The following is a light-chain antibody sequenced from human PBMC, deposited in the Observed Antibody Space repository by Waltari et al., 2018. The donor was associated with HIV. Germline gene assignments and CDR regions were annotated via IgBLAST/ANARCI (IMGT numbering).Light chain of an antibody. J-gene: IGLJ2*01. V-gene: IGLV1-36*01. CDR3: AAWDDSLNGPV. CDR2: YDD. Sequence: QSVLTQPPSVSEAPRQRVAISCSGSSSNIANNAVNWYQQLPGKAPKLLIYYDDLLPSWVSDRFSGSKSGTSASLAISGLQSEDEADYYCAAWDDSLNGPVFGGGTKLTVL. CDR1: SSNIANNA.